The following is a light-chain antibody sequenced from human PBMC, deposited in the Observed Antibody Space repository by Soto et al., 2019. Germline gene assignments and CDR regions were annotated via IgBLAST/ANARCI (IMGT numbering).Light chain of an antibody. CDR2: HVS. V-gene: IGLV2-14*03. Sequence: QSALTQPASVSGSPGQSITIPCTGTSSDVGGNNYVSWYQQYPGKAPKLIIYHVSDRPSGVSNRFSGSKSGSTASLTISGLQAEDEADCYCSSHVGTSTPHVVFGGGTKLTVL. CDR1: SSDVGGNNY. CDR3: SSHVGTSTPHVV. J-gene: IGLJ2*01.